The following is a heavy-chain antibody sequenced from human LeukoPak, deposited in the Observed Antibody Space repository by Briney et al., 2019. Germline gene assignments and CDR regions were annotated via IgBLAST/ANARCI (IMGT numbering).Heavy chain of an antibody. V-gene: IGHV4-4*07. CDR3: AVSPTYDFWSGYSGGWFDP. D-gene: IGHD3-3*01. J-gene: IGHJ5*02. CDR1: GGSISSYY. Sequence: NPSETLSLTCTVSGGSISSYYWSWIRQPAGKGLEWIGRIYTSGSTNYNPSLKSRVTMSVDTSKNQFSLKLSSVTAADTAVYYCAVSPTYDFWSGYSGGWFDPWGQGTLVTVSS. CDR2: IYTSGST.